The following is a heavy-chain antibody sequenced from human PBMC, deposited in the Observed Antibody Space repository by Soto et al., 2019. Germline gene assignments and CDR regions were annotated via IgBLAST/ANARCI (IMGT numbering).Heavy chain of an antibody. D-gene: IGHD3-10*01. CDR3: AKEGGYYYYGSGSYSFYYYGMDV. J-gene: IGHJ6*02. Sequence: PGGSLRLSCAASGFTFSSYAMSWVRQAPGKGLEWVSAISGSGGSTYYADSVKGRFTISRDNSKNTLYLQMNSLRAEDTAVYYCAKEGGYYYYGSGSYSFYYYGMDVWGQGTTVTVSS. CDR1: GFTFSSYA. V-gene: IGHV3-23*01. CDR2: ISGSGGST.